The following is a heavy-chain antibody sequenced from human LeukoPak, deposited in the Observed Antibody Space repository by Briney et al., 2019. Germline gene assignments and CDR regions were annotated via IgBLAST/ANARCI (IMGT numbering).Heavy chain of an antibody. CDR1: GFTFSLYW. CDR2: IKEDGSEK. CDR3: ATYYYDSSGLI. D-gene: IGHD3-22*01. J-gene: IGHJ4*02. V-gene: IGHV3-7*01. Sequence: GGSLRLSCAASGFTFSLYWMTWVRQVPGKGLEWVANIKEDGSEKYYVDSVKGRFTISRDNAKNSLYLLMYSLRAEDTAVYYCATYYYDSSGLIWGQRTLVTVSS.